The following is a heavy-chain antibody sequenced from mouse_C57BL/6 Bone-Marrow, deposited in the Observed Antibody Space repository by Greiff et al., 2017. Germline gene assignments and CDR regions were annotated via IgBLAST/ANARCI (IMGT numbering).Heavy chain of an antibody. CDR3: ARYDYSWCAY. CDR1: GFTFSSYG. Sequence: EVKLMESGGDLVKPGGSLKLSCAASGFTFSSYGMSWVRQTPDKRLEWVATISSGGSYTYYPDSVKGRFTISRDNAKNTLYLQMSSLKSEETAMYYCARYDYSWCAYGCQGNRVTVSA. CDR2: ISSGGSYT. V-gene: IGHV5-6*01. J-gene: IGHJ3*01. D-gene: IGHD2-4*01.